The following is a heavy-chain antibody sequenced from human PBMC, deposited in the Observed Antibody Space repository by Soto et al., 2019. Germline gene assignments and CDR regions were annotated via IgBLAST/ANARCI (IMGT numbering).Heavy chain of an antibody. CDR2: ISGSGGST. D-gene: IGHD2-8*01. Sequence: PGGSLRLSCAASGFTFSSYAMTWVRQAPGKGLEWLSAISGSGGSTYYADSVKGRFTISRDNSKNTLYLQMNSLRAEDTAVYYCAKVPYVLAGNYYYYYGMDVWGQGTTVTVSS. CDR3: AKVPYVLAGNYYYYYGMDV. J-gene: IGHJ6*02. CDR1: GFTFSSYA. V-gene: IGHV3-23*01.